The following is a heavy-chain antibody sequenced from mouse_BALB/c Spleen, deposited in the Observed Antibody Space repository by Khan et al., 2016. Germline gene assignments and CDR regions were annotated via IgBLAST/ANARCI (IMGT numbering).Heavy chain of an antibody. J-gene: IGHJ2*01. Sequence: EVKLLESGGGLVQPGGSLKLSCAASGFDFSRYWMSWVRQAPGKGLEWIGEINPDSRTINYTPSLKDKFIISRDNAKNTLYMQMSKVSSEDTALSYCARLYYSGCVVYWGQGTTLTVSS. V-gene: IGHV4-1*02. CDR2: INPDSRTI. CDR3: ARLYYSGCVVY. CDR1: GFDFSRYW. D-gene: IGHD1-1*01.